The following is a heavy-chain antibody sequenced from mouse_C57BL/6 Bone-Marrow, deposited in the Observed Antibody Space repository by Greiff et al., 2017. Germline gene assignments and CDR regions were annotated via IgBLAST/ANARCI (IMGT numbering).Heavy chain of an antibody. CDR1: GYSITSGYY. V-gene: IGHV3-6*01. J-gene: IGHJ2*01. Sequence: EVQLVESGPGLVKPSQSLSLTCSVTGYSITSGYYWNWIRQFPGNKLEWMGYISYDGSNNYNPSLKNRISITRDTSKNQFFLKLNSVTTEDTATYYCARDWEFYGNSYVDYWGQGTTLTVSS. CDR2: ISYDGSN. CDR3: ARDWEFYGNSYVDY. D-gene: IGHD2-1*01.